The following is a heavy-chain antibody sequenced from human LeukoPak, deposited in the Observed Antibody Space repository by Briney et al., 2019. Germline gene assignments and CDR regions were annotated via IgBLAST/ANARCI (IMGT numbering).Heavy chain of an antibody. CDR1: GGSISSYY. Sequence: SETLPLTCTVSGGSISSYYWSWIRQPAGKGLEWIGRIYTSGSTNYNPSLKSRVTMSVDTSKNQFSLKLSSVTAADTAVYYCAREDYYGSGITFGLGAWGQGTLVTVSS. CDR2: IYTSGST. D-gene: IGHD3-10*01. V-gene: IGHV4-4*07. CDR3: AREDYYGSGITFGLGA. J-gene: IGHJ5*02.